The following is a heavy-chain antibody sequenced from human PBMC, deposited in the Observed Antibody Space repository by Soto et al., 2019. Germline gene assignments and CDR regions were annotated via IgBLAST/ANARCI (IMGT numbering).Heavy chain of an antibody. Sequence: QLQLQESGPGLVKPSETLSLTCTVSGGSISSSSYYWGWIRQPPGKGLEWIGSIYYSGSTYYNPSLKSRVTISVDTSKNQFSLKLSSVTAADTAVYYCARRQWLLQYFDYWGQGTLVTVSS. CDR1: GGSISSSSYY. D-gene: IGHD3-22*01. J-gene: IGHJ4*02. CDR3: ARRQWLLQYFDY. V-gene: IGHV4-39*01. CDR2: IYYSGST.